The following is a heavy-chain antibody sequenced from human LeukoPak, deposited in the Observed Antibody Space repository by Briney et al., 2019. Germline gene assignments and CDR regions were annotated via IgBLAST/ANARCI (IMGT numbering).Heavy chain of an antibody. CDR1: GYSISSGYY. Sequence: SETLSLTCIVSGYSISSGYYWGWIRQPPGKGLEWIGSIYHSGSTYYNPSLKSRVTISGDTSKNQFSLKLSSVTAADTAVYYCARHDCSGGSCLGFDLWGRGTLVTVSS. J-gene: IGHJ2*01. V-gene: IGHV4-38-2*02. D-gene: IGHD2-15*01. CDR2: IYHSGST. CDR3: ARHDCSGGSCLGFDL.